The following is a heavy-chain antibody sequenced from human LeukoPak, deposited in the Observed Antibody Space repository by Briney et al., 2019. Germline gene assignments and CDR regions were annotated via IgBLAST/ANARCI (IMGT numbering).Heavy chain of an antibody. CDR2: ISSSSSYI. CDR1: GFTFTTYA. D-gene: IGHD6-13*01. Sequence: GGSLRLSCIGSGFTFTTYAMSWVRQAPGKGLEWVSSISSSSSYIYYADSVKGRFTISRDNAKNSLYLQMNSLRAEDTAVYYCARGRSSWYLDAFDIWGQGTMVTVSS. J-gene: IGHJ3*02. V-gene: IGHV3-21*01. CDR3: ARGRSSWYLDAFDI.